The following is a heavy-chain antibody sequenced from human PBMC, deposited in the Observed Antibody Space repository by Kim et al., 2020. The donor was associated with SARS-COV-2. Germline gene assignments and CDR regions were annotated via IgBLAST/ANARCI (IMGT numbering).Heavy chain of an antibody. CDR3: ARGRKGWVYYYDSSGSRTNAEYFQH. CDR2: INHSGST. Sequence: SETLSLTCAVYGGSFSGYYWSWIRQSPGKGLEWIGEINHSGSTNYNPSLKSRVTISVDTSKNQFSLKLSSVTAADTAVYYCARGRKGWVYYYDSSGSRTNAEYFQHWGQGTLVTVSS. V-gene: IGHV4-34*01. D-gene: IGHD3-22*01. CDR1: GGSFSGYY. J-gene: IGHJ1*01.